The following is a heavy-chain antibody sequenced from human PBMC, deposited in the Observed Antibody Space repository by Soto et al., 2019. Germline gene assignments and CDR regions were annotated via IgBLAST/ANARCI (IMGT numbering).Heavy chain of an antibody. CDR1: GFTFGTYA. J-gene: IGHJ6*02. CDR2: ISGSGGST. CDR3: AKDTQNRSSRRLYYYGMDV. Sequence: GGSLRLSCAASGFTFGTYAMSWVRQAPGTGLEWVSLISGSGGSTYYADSVKGRFTISRDNSKNTLYLQMNSLRAEDTAVYYCAKDTQNRSSRRLYYYGMDVWGQGTTVTVSS. V-gene: IGHV3-23*01. D-gene: IGHD6-13*01.